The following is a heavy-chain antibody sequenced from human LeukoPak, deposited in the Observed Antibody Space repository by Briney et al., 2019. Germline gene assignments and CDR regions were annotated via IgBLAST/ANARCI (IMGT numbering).Heavy chain of an antibody. V-gene: IGHV4-39*07. D-gene: IGHD3-22*01. CDR2: IYYSGST. J-gene: IGHJ4*02. Sequence: SETLSLTCTVSGGSISSSSYYWGWIRQPPGKGLEWIGSIYYSGSTYYNPSLKSRVTISVDTSKNQFSLKLSSVTAADTAVYYCARETDDSSGYSTLFDYWGQGTLVTVSS. CDR1: GGSISSSSYY. CDR3: ARETDDSSGYSTLFDY.